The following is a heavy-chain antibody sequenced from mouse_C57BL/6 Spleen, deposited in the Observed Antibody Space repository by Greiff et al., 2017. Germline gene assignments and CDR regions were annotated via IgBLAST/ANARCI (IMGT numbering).Heavy chain of an antibody. J-gene: IGHJ3*01. D-gene: IGHD2-3*01. CDR3: ARDGDDGYYEGFAY. V-gene: IGHV5-4*01. CDR2: ISDGGSYT. CDR1: GFTFSSYA. Sequence: EVQLVESGGGLVKPGGSLKLSCAASGFTFSSYAMSWVRQTPEKRLEWVATISDGGSYTYYPDNVKGRFTISRDNAKNNLYLQMSHLKSEDTARYYCARDGDDGYYEGFAYWGQGTLVTVSA.